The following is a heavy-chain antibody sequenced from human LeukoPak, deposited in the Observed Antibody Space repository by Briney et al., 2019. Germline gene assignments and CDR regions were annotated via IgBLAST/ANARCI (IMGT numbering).Heavy chain of an antibody. D-gene: IGHD6-19*01. J-gene: IGHJ4*02. V-gene: IGHV3-9*03. CDR2: ISWNSGSI. CDR3: AKDLTGYSSGWFDY. CDR1: GFTFDDYA. Sequence: PGRSLRLSCAASGFTFDDYAVHWVRQAPGKGLEWVSGISWNSGSIGYADSVKGRFTISRDNAKNSLYLQTNSLRAEDMVLYYCAKDLTGYSSGWFDYWGQGTLVTVSS.